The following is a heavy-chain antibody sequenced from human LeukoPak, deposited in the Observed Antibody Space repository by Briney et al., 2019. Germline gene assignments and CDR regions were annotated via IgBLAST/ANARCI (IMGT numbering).Heavy chain of an antibody. CDR3: ASLHFYASEY. Sequence: GGSLRLSCAASGLSFSDFWMTWVRQAPGKALEWVATIKEDGSRKYYVDSVKGRFTISRDNAKNSLYLHMNSVRAEDTAAYFCASLHFYASEYWGQGTLVTVSS. CDR1: GLSFSDFW. D-gene: IGHD2/OR15-2a*01. CDR2: IKEDGSRK. J-gene: IGHJ4*02. V-gene: IGHV3-7*05.